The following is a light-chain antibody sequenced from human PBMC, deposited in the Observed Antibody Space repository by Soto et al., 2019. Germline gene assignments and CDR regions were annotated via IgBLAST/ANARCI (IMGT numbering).Light chain of an antibody. CDR2: EVS. J-gene: IGLJ1*01. CDR1: SSDVGGYNY. Sequence: ALTQPASVSGSPGQSITISCTGTSSDVGGYNYVSWYQQHPGKAPKLMIYEVSNRPSGVSNRFSGSKSGNTASLTVSGLQAEDEADYYCSSYAGSNNYVFGTGTKLTVL. V-gene: IGLV2-14*01. CDR3: SSYAGSNNYV.